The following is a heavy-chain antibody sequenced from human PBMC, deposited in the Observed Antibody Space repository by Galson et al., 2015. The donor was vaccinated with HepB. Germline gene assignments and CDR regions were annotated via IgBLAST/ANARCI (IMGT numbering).Heavy chain of an antibody. Sequence: SLRLSCAASGFTFSSYAMHWVRQAPGKGLEWVAVISYDGSNKYYADSVKGRFTISRDNSKNTLYLQMNSLRAEDTAVYYCARAFVDTAPGDYWGQGTLVTVSS. CDR1: GFTFSSYA. V-gene: IGHV3-30*04. D-gene: IGHD5-18*01. CDR3: ARAFVDTAPGDY. CDR2: ISYDGSNK. J-gene: IGHJ4*02.